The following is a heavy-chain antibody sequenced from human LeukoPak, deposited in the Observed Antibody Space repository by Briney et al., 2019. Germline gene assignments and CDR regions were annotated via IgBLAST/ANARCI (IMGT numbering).Heavy chain of an antibody. J-gene: IGHJ6*02. CDR1: GFTFSSYA. V-gene: IGHV3-30-3*01. Sequence: GGSLRLSCAASGFTFSSYAMHWVRQAPGKGLEWVAVISYDGSNKYYADSVKGRFTISRDNSKNTLYLQMNSLRAEDTAVYYCARVPPRMYSFSRVYGMDVWGQGTTVTVSS. D-gene: IGHD6-13*01. CDR3: ARVPPRMYSFSRVYGMDV. CDR2: ISYDGSNK.